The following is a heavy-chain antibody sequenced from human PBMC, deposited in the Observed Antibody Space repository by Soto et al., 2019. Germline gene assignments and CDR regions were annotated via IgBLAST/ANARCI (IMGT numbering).Heavy chain of an antibody. CDR3: ARGGYDFWSGYPSYYYYGMDV. D-gene: IGHD3-3*01. V-gene: IGHV3-30-3*01. Sequence: QVQLVESGGGVVQPGRSLRLSCAASGFTFSSYAMHWVRQAPGKGLEWVAVISYDGSNKYYADSVKGRFTISRDNSKNXLXLXXNSLRAEDTAVYYCARGGYDFWSGYPSYYYYGMDVWGQGTTVTVSS. CDR2: ISYDGSNK. CDR1: GFTFSSYA. J-gene: IGHJ6*02.